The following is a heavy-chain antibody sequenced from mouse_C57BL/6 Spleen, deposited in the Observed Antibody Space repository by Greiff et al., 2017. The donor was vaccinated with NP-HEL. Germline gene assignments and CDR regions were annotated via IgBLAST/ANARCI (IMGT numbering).Heavy chain of an antibody. V-gene: IGHV1-53*01. CDR2: INPSNGGT. CDR3: ARSGYGSSYDAMDY. J-gene: IGHJ4*01. D-gene: IGHD1-1*01. CDR1: GYTFTSYW. Sequence: VQLKQPGTELVKPGASVKLSCKASGYTFTSYWMHWVKQRPGQDLEWIGNINPSNGGTNYNEKFKSKATLTVDKSSSTAYMQLSSLTSEDSAVYYCARSGYGSSYDAMDYWGQGTSVTVSS.